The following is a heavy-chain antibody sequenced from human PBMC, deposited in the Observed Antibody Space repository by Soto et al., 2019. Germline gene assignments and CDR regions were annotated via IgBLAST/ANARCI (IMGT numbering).Heavy chain of an antibody. V-gene: IGHV3-21*01. CDR1: GFTFSNYS. J-gene: IGHJ4*02. CDR3: ARDCSSTSCYGGHFDY. D-gene: IGHD2-2*01. CDR2: ISSSGNYM. Sequence: EVQLVESGGGLVKPGGSLRLSCAASGFTFSNYSMNWVRQAPGKGLEWVSSISSSGNYMYYADSVKGRFTISRDNAKNSLYLQMNSLRAEDTAVYYCARDCSSTSCYGGHFDYWGQGTLVTVSS.